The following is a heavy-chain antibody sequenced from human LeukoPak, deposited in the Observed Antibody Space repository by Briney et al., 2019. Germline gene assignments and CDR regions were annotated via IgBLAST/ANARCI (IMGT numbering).Heavy chain of an antibody. Sequence: SETLSLTCTVSGYSISSGYYWGWIRQPPGKGLEWIGSIYRSGSTYYNPSLKRRVTILVDTSKNQFSLTLSSVPAADTAVYYCARGDPSDFWSGSLYYFDYWGQGTLVTVSS. CDR1: GYSISSGYY. D-gene: IGHD3-3*01. V-gene: IGHV4-38-2*02. CDR2: IYRSGST. CDR3: ARGDPSDFWSGSLYYFDY. J-gene: IGHJ4*02.